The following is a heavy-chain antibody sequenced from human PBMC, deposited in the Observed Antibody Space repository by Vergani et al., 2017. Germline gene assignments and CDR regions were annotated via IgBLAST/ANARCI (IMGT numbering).Heavy chain of an antibody. J-gene: IGHJ6*02. V-gene: IGHV4-38-2*02. D-gene: IGHD2-15*01. CDR1: DSSIMTNPY. CDR3: ARDRGGGGFFPSSYWYGMDV. Sequence: SFPALFHPSETLTLTCDVSDSSIMTNPYWGWFRQSPGKGLEWIGCIHHSGDTHYNSSLKSRVSISIVSSSKFSLSLTSVTAADTAIYYCARDRGGGGFFPSSYWYGMDVWGHGTTVTVSS. CDR2: IHHSGDT.